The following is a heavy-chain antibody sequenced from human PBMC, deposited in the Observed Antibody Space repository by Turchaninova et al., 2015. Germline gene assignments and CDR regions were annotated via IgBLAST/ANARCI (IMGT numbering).Heavy chain of an antibody. J-gene: IGHJ4*02. Sequence: QVQLPPSGPGLVKPSQPLSLTCAISGDSVSSNSASWNWLRQSPARGLEWLGRTYYRSKWYNGYAVSVKSRISISPDTSKNQFSLQLSSVTPEDTAVYYCARGHSGYIDFWGQGTLVTVSS. D-gene: IGHD1-26*01. CDR2: TYYRSKWYN. CDR1: GDSVSSNSAS. V-gene: IGHV6-1*01. CDR3: ARGHSGYIDF.